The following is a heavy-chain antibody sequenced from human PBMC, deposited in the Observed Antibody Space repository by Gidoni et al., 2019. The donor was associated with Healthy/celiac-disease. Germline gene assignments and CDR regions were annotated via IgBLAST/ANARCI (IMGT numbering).Heavy chain of an antibody. J-gene: IGHJ4*02. CDR1: GGTFSSYA. CDR2: IIPIFGTA. Sequence: QVQLVQSGAEVKKPGSSVKVSCKASGGTFSSYAISWVRQAPGQGLEWMGGIIPIFGTANYAQKFQGRVTITADESTSTAYMELSSLRSEDTAVYYCARDSAPYYYDSSGYSPPNFDYWGQGTLVTVSS. CDR3: ARDSAPYYYDSSGYSPPNFDY. V-gene: IGHV1-69*01. D-gene: IGHD3-22*01.